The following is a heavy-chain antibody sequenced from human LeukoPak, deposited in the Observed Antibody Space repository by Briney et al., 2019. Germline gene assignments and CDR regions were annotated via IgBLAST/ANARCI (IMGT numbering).Heavy chain of an antibody. D-gene: IGHD3-3*01. V-gene: IGHV3-23*01. CDR2: IGGRGGST. J-gene: IGHJ6*03. CDR3: AREGGLRDFWSGYPYYYYYYMDV. CDR1: GFIFSDYG. Sequence: QPGGSLRLSCAASGFIFSDYGMSWVRQAPGKGLEWVSTIGGRGGSTYYADSVKGRFTISRDNAKNSLYLQMNSLRAEDTAVYYCAREGGLRDFWSGYPYYYYYYMDVWGKGTTVTVSS.